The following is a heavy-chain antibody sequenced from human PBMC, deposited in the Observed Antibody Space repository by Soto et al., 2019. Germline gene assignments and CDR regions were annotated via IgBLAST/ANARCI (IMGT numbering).Heavy chain of an antibody. J-gene: IGHJ2*01. Sequence: QLQLQESGPGLVKPSETLSLTCTVSGGSISSSSYYWGWIRQPPGKGLEWIGSIYYSGSTYYNPSLKSRVTISVDTSKNQFSLKLSSVTAADTAVYYCARQCSSTSCYFGNWYFDLWGRGTLVTVSS. D-gene: IGHD2-2*01. V-gene: IGHV4-39*01. CDR3: ARQCSSTSCYFGNWYFDL. CDR1: GGSISSSSYY. CDR2: IYYSGST.